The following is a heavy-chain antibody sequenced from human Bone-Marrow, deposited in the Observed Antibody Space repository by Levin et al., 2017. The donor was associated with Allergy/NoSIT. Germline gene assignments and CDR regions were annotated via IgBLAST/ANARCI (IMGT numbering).Heavy chain of an antibody. CDR3: ARDYRGFLGDYGDYGFDY. J-gene: IGHJ4*02. V-gene: IGHV3-33*01. CDR1: GFTFSSYG. CDR2: IWYDGSNK. Sequence: GGSLRLSCAASGFTFSSYGMHWVRQAPGKGLEWVAVIWYDGSNKYYADSVKGRFTISRDNSKNTLYLQMNSLRAEDTAVYYCARDYRGFLGDYGDYGFDYWGQGTLVTISS. D-gene: IGHD4-17*01.